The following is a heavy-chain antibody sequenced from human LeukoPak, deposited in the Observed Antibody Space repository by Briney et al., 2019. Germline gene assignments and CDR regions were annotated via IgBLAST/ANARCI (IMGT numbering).Heavy chain of an antibody. CDR2: IWYDGSNK. CDR1: GFTFSSYG. D-gene: IGHD5-12*01. CDR3: ARGGYSGYDDLDY. Sequence: PGGSLRLSCAASGFTFSSYGMHWVRQAPGKGLEWVAVIWYDGSNKYYADSVKGRFTISRDNSNNTLYLQMNSLRAEDTAVYYCARGGYSGYDDLDYWGQGTLVTVSS. J-gene: IGHJ4*02. V-gene: IGHV3-33*01.